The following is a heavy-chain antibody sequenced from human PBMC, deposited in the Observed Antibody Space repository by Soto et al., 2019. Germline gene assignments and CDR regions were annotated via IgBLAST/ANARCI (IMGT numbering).Heavy chain of an antibody. J-gene: IGHJ4*02. V-gene: IGHV3-11*06. D-gene: IGHD2-21*01. CDR1: GFTFSDFY. Sequence: PAGSLRLSCEVSGFTFSDFYMSWGRQSPGKGLEWLSYISPKSNYKQYAESVKGRHTISRDNAKNSLSLQMNSLRVEDTAVYYCVRGGGGGQFDSWGQGTLVTV. CDR3: VRGGGGGQFDS. CDR2: ISPKSNYK.